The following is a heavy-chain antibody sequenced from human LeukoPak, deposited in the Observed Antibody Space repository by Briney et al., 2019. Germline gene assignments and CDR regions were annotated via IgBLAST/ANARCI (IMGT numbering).Heavy chain of an antibody. CDR2: MYYSGST. J-gene: IGHJ4*02. CDR3: ASLGYSYGYSYFQY. CDR1: GGSITIYY. D-gene: IGHD5-18*01. V-gene: IGHV4-59*01. Sequence: SETLSLPCTVSGGSITIYYWSWLRQPPGKGLEWIAYMYYSGSTHYNPSLKSRVTISVDTSTNQFSLKLSSVSAADTAVYYCASLGYSYGYSYFQYWGQGTLVTVSS.